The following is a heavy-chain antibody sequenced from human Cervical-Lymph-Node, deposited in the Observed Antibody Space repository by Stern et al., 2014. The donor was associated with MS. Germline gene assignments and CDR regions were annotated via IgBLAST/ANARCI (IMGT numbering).Heavy chain of an antibody. CDR2: ISYSGST. J-gene: IGHJ6*02. Sequence: QLQLQESGPGLLKPSETLSLTCTVSGGSVNSGNYYWTWLRQPPGKGLEWMGSISYSGSTKYNPYLKSRVNISVDTSKNQFSLNLRSVTAADSAVYYCTRGVRVWGQGTTVTVSS. V-gene: IGHV4-61*01. CDR1: GGSVNSGNYY. CDR3: TRGVRV.